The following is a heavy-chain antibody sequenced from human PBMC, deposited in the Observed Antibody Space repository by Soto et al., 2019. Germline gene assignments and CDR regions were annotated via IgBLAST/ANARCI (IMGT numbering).Heavy chain of an antibody. CDR3: ARWQVQLQTWYLDY. CDR2: IYYSGST. D-gene: IGHD2-2*01. Sequence: ETLSLTCTVSGGSISSYYWSWIPQPPGKGLEWIGYIYYSGSTNYNPSLKSRVTISVDTSKNQFSLKLSSVTAADTAVYYCARWQVQLQTWYLDYWGQGTLVTVSS. CDR1: GGSISSYY. V-gene: IGHV4-59*01. J-gene: IGHJ4*02.